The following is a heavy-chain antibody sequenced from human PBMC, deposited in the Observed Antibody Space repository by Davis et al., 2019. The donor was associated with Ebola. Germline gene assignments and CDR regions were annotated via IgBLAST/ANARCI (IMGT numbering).Heavy chain of an antibody. CDR1: GGSISSSSYY. CDR2: IYYSGST. D-gene: IGHD2-21*02. CDR3: ARLHIVVVTL. Sequence: GSLRLSCTVSGGSISSSSYYWGWIRQPPGKGLEWIGSIYYSGSTYYNPSLKSRVTISVDTSKNQFSLKLSSVTAADTAVYYCARLHIVVVTLWGQGTMVTVSS. J-gene: IGHJ3*01. V-gene: IGHV4-39*01.